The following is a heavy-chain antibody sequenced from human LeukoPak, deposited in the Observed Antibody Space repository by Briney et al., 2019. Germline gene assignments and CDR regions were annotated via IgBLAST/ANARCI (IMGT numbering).Heavy chain of an antibody. J-gene: IGHJ6*02. CDR1: GFTFSSYS. Sequence: GGSLRLSCAASGFTFSSYSMNWVRQAPGKGLEWVSSISSSSSYIYYADSVKGRFTISRDNAKNSLYLQMNSLRAEDTAVYYCAREAPGDNIVVVPAAMDYYYGMDVWGQGTTVTVSS. CDR2: ISSSSSYI. V-gene: IGHV3-21*01. CDR3: AREAPGDNIVVVPAAMDYYYGMDV. D-gene: IGHD2-2*01.